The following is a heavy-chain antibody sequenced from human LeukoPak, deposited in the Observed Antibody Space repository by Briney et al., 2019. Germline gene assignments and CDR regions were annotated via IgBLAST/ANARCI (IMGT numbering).Heavy chain of an antibody. Sequence: GRSLRLSCAASGFTFSTYGMHWVRQAPGQGLEWVAVISYDVSNKYYADSVKGRFTISRDNSKNTLYLQMNSLRAEDTAVYYCAKEYLIWFGDFDAFDIWGQGTMLTVSS. CDR2: ISYDVSNK. CDR1: GFTFSTYG. V-gene: IGHV3-30*18. J-gene: IGHJ3*02. CDR3: AKEYLIWFGDFDAFDI. D-gene: IGHD3-10*01.